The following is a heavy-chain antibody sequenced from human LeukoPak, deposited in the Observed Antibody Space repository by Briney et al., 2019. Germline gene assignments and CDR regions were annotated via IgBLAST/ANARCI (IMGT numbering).Heavy chain of an antibody. J-gene: IGHJ5*02. CDR1: GGSISSYY. V-gene: IGHV4-59*01. CDR2: IYYSGST. D-gene: IGHD5-12*01. CDR3: ARVVAEHGNNWFGP. Sequence: SETLSLTCTVSGGSISSYYWSWIRQPPGKGLEWIGYIYYSGSTNYNPSLKSRVTIPVDTSKNQFSLKLSSVTAADTAVYYCARVVAEHGNNWFGPWGQGTLVTVSS.